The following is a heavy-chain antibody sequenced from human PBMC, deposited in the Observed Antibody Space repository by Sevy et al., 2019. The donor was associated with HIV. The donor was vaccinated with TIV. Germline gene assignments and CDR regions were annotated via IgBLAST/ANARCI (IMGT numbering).Heavy chain of an antibody. J-gene: IGHJ6*02. Sequence: GGSLRLSCAASGFTFSSYAMHWVRQAPGKGLEWVAVISYDGSNKYYADSVKGRFTISRYNSKNTLYLQMNSLRAVDTAVYYCARARHGGGFWSGYYVDLQDYYYGMDVWGQGTTVTVSS. CDR3: ARARHGGGFWSGYYVDLQDYYYGMDV. CDR1: GFTFSSYA. CDR2: ISYDGSNK. V-gene: IGHV3-30-3*01. D-gene: IGHD3-3*01.